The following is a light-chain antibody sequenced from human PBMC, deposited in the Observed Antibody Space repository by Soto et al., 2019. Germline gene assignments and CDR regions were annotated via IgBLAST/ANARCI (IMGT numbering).Light chain of an antibody. Sequence: IKMNQSPFSLSAFVGDRVTLTCRANQSVSDPLNWYQQKPGKVPKLLIYAASSLRSGVPSRISGSGSGTDFTLTISSLQPEDFATYYCHQSYSTPQTFGQGTKVDI. CDR1: QSVSDP. CDR2: AAS. V-gene: IGKV1-39*01. CDR3: HQSYSTPQT. J-gene: IGKJ1*01.